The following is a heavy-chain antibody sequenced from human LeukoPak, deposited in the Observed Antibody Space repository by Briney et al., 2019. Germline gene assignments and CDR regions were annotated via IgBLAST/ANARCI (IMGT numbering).Heavy chain of an antibody. CDR2: ISNNGGYT. J-gene: IGHJ4*02. CDR1: GFTFSSSA. CDR3: AKQLGYCSDGSCYFPY. D-gene: IGHD2-15*01. V-gene: IGHV3-23*01. Sequence: GGSLSLSCAASGFTFSSSAMSWVRQAPGKGLEWVSAISNNGGYTYYADSVQGRFTISRDNSKSTLCLQMDSLRAEDTAVYYCAKQLGYCSDGSCYFPYWGQGTLVTVSS.